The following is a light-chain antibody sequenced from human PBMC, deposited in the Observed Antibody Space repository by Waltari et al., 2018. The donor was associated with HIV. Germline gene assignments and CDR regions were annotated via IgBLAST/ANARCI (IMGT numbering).Light chain of an antibody. CDR2: DVT. CDR1: SSDVGAYNY. CDR3: ASHAGSKDV. V-gene: IGLV2-8*01. J-gene: IGLJ2*01. Sequence: QSALTQPPSASGFPGQSVTISCTGTSSDVGAYNYVSWFQQHPGKAPKLMIYDVTKRPSGVPDRFSGSKSGNTASLTVSGLQAEDEADYYCASHAGSKDVFGGGTRLTVL.